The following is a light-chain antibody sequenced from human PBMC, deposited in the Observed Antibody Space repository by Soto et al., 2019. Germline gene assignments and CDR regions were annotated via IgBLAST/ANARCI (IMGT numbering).Light chain of an antibody. V-gene: IGKV3-20*01. Sequence: EIVLTQSPGTLSLCPGEIATLSCRASQSISSSYLAWYQQKPGQAPRLLIYGASSRATGIPDRFSGSGSGTDFTLTISRLEPEDFAVYYCQQYGSSGTFGQGTKVDIK. J-gene: IGKJ1*01. CDR1: QSISSSY. CDR3: QQYGSSGT. CDR2: GAS.